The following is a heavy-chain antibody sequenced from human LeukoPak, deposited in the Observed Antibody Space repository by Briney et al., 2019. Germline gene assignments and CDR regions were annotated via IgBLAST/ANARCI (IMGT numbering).Heavy chain of an antibody. CDR2: ISGDGGSA. Sequence: GGSLRLSCAASGFSFSSYAMTWVRQAPGKGLEWVSVISGDGGSAYYADSVKGRFTISRDNSKNTLYLQMNSLRAEDTAVYYCANDYGDDAFDIWGQGTMVTVSS. D-gene: IGHD4-17*01. CDR3: ANDYGDDAFDI. V-gene: IGHV3-23*01. CDR1: GFSFSSYA. J-gene: IGHJ3*02.